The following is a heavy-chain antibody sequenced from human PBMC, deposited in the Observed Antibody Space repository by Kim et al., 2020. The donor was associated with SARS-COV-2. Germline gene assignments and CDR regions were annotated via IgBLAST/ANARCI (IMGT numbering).Heavy chain of an antibody. Sequence: ASVKVSCKASGYTFTSYAMNWVRQAPGQGLEWMGWINTNTGNPTYAQGFTGRFVFSLDTSVSTAYLQISSLKAEDTAVYYCAREAIFGVPTRGGYYYGMDVWGQGTTVTVSS. D-gene: IGHD3-3*01. CDR2: INTNTGNP. J-gene: IGHJ6*02. V-gene: IGHV7-4-1*02. CDR3: AREAIFGVPTRGGYYYGMDV. CDR1: GYTFTSYA.